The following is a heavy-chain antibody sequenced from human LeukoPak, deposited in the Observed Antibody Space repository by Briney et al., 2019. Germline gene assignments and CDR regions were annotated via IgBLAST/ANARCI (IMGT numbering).Heavy chain of an antibody. D-gene: IGHD6-19*01. CDR2: IKQEGSEK. CDR1: GFTFSSYS. Sequence: PGGSLRLSCAASGFTFSSYSINWVRQAPGKGLEWVANIKQEGSEKYYVDSVKGRFTISRDNAKNSLYLQMDSLRAEDTAVYYCAGGSGWLIDYWGQGTLVTVSS. J-gene: IGHJ4*02. V-gene: IGHV3-7*01. CDR3: AGGSGWLIDY.